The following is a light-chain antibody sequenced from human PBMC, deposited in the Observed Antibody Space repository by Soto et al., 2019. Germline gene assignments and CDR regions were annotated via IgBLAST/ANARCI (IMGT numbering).Light chain of an antibody. CDR3: QPYNSYYEA. Sequence: DIQMTQSPSTLSGSVGDRVTITCRASQTISSWLAWYQQKPGKAPKLLIYKASTLKSGVPSRFSGSGSGTEFTLTISSLQPDDFDTYYCQPYNSYYEALGQGTKADLK. CDR1: QTISSW. CDR2: KAS. J-gene: IGKJ1*01. V-gene: IGKV1-5*03.